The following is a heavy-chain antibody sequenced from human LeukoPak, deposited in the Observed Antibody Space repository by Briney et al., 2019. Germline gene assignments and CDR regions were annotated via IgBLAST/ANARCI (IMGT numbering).Heavy chain of an antibody. D-gene: IGHD6-13*01. J-gene: IGHJ5*02. CDR1: GGSISSYY. CDR2: MHYSGTS. CDR3: AATDIAAAGTWLDP. Sequence: PSETLSLTCTVSGGSISSYYWSWIRQPPGKGLEWLGYMHYSGTSNYNPALKSRVTLSVDTSKNQFSLKLSSVTAADTAVYYCAATDIAAAGTWLDPWGQGTLVTVSS. V-gene: IGHV4-59*01.